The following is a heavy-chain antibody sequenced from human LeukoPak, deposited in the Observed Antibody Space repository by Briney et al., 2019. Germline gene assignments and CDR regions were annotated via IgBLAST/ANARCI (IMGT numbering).Heavy chain of an antibody. J-gene: IGHJ5*02. CDR2: INSDGSST. Sequence: GGSLRLSCAASGFTFSSYWMHWVRQAPGKGLVWVSRINSDGSSTSYADSVKGQFTISRDNAKNTLYLQMNSLRAEDTAVYYCARDPDDYDFLNWFDPWGQGTLVTVSS. CDR1: GFTFSSYW. CDR3: ARDPDDYDFLNWFDP. V-gene: IGHV3-74*01. D-gene: IGHD3-3*01.